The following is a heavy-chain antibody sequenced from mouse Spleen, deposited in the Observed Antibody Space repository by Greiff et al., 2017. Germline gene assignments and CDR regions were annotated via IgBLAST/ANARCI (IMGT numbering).Heavy chain of an antibody. CDR1: GFTFSSYA. D-gene: IGHD4-1*01. J-gene: IGHJ2*01. Sequence: EVKLEESGGGLVKPGGSLKLSCAASGFTFSSYAMSWVRQTPEKRLEWVATISSGGSYTYYPDSVKGRFTISRDNAKNTLYLQMSSLRSEDTAMYYCARRGDLGKDYFDYWGQGTTLTVSS. V-gene: IGHV5-9-1*01. CDR3: ARRGDLGKDYFDY. CDR2: ISSGGSYT.